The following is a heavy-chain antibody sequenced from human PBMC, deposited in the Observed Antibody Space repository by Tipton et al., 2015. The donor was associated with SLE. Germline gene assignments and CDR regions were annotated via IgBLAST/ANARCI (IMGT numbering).Heavy chain of an antibody. D-gene: IGHD3-22*01. CDR3: ARDEYRYDTTGYHLLGHFDF. J-gene: IGHJ4*02. V-gene: IGHV4-30-2*01. CDR1: GGSISSGFYS. Sequence: TLSLTCAVSGGSISSGFYSWSWIRQPPGKGLEWIGYIYHSGSTSYNPSLKSRVTISVDRSTNQFSLKLSSVTAADTAVYYCARDEYRYDTTGYHLLGHFDFWGQGTLVTVSS. CDR2: IYHSGST.